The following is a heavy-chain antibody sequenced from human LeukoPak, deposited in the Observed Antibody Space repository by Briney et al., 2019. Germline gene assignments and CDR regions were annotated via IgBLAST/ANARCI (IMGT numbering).Heavy chain of an antibody. Sequence: SETLSLTCAVSGYSISSGYYWGWIRQPPGKGLEWIGSIYHSGSTYYNPSLKSRVTISVDTSKNQFSLKLSSATAADTAVYYCANPAPRGAFDIWGQGTMVTVSS. CDR1: GYSISSGYY. V-gene: IGHV4-38-2*01. CDR3: ANPAPRGAFDI. J-gene: IGHJ3*02. CDR2: IYHSGST.